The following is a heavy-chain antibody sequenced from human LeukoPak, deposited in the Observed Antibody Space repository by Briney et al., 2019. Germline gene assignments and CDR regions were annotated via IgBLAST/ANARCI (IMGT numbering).Heavy chain of an antibody. V-gene: IGHV4-34*01. J-gene: IGHJ4*02. CDR3: ARGKIISGYDYGFDY. CDR2: INHSGST. D-gene: IGHD5-12*01. Sequence: SETLSLTCAVYGGSFSGYYWSWIRQPPGKGLEWIGEINHSGSTNYNPSLKSRVTISVDTSKNQFSLKLSSVTAADTAVYYCARGKIISGYDYGFDYWGQGTLVTVSS. CDR1: GGSFSGYY.